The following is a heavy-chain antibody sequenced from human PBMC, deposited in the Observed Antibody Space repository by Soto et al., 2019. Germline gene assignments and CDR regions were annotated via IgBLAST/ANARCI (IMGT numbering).Heavy chain of an antibody. J-gene: IGHJ6*02. D-gene: IGHD4-4*01. CDR1: GFTFSSYG. V-gene: IGHV3-33*01. CDR3: ASGGRTTALGVGYYYGMDV. Sequence: QVQLVESGGGVVQPGRSLRLSCAASGFTFSSYGMHWVRQAPGKGLEWVAVIWYDGSNKYYADSVKGRFTISRDNSKNTLYLQMNSLRAEDTAVYYCASGGRTTALGVGYYYGMDVWGQGTTVTVSS. CDR2: IWYDGSNK.